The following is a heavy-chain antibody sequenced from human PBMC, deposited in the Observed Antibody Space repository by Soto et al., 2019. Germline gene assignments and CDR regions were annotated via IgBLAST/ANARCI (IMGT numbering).Heavy chain of an antibody. Sequence: ASVKVSCKASAYTLNTFNIHCLRQAPGQGLEWMGVINPRDGSTNYAQKFQVRVTMTRDTSTSTVYMDLSSLRSADTAVYYCAREGHYCTNDSCKYKAFDIWGQGTMVTVSS. V-gene: IGHV1-46*02. J-gene: IGHJ3*02. CDR1: AYTLNTFN. CDR2: INPRDGST. D-gene: IGHD2-8*01. CDR3: AREGHYCTNDSCKYKAFDI.